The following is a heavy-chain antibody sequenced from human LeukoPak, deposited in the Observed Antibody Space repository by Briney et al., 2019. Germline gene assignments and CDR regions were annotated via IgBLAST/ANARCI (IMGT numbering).Heavy chain of an antibody. V-gene: IGHV3-21*01. D-gene: IGHD5-18*01. Sequence: PGGSLRLSCAASGFTFSSYSMNWVRQAPGKGLEWVSSISSSSSYIYYADSVKGRFTISRDNAKNSLYLQMNSLRAEDTAVYYCAGERKQLWLKGSDYWGQGTLVTVSS. J-gene: IGHJ4*02. CDR3: AGERKQLWLKGSDY. CDR2: ISSSSSYI. CDR1: GFTFSSYS.